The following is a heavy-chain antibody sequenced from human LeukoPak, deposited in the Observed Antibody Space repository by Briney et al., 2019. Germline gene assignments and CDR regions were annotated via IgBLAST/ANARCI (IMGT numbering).Heavy chain of an antibody. D-gene: IGHD2-8*02. V-gene: IGHV4-4*07. CDR3: ATYTTTTGGLDY. CDR2: IYTSGST. J-gene: IGHJ4*02. Sequence: SETLSLTCTVSGGSISNYYWTWIRQPAGRGLEWIGHIYTSGSTNYNPSLKSRVTMSVDTSKNQFSPNLTSVTAADAAVYSCATYTTTTGGLDYWGQGTLVTVSS. CDR1: GGSISNYY.